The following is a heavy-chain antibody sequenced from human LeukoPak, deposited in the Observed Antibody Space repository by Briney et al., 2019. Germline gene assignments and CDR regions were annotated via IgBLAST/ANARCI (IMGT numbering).Heavy chain of an antibody. CDR2: TRVSDVVT. Sequence: GGSLRVSCAASVFTLSTYAMSWVRQTPGKGREGVAATRVSDVVTYHAESLRGRVTISRDNSKSTLYLHMNSLRAEDAAVYFCAKAPVTSGGGAYCYPFDSWGQGTLVTVSS. CDR1: VFTLSTYA. CDR3: AKAPVTSGGGAYCYPFDS. J-gene: IGHJ4*02. V-gene: IGHV3-23*01. D-gene: IGHD2-21*01.